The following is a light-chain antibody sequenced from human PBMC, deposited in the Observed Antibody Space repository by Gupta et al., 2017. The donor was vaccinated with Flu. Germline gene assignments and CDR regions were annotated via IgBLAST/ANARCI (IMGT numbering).Light chain of an antibody. CDR3: QVWDSSSDHVV. Sequence: SYVLTQPTSVSVAPGQTARITCGGNNIESKSVHWYQQKPGQAPVLVVYVYSDRPSVIPERFSGSNAGNTATLTISRVEAGDDADYYCQVWDSSSDHVVFGGGTKLTVL. V-gene: IGLV3-21*02. J-gene: IGLJ2*01. CDR2: VYS. CDR1: NIESKS.